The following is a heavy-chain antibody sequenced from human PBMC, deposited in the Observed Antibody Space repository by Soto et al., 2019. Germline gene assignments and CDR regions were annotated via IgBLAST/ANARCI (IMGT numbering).Heavy chain of an antibody. Sequence: SETLSLTCTASGVSISSYCWSWIRQPPGKGLEWIGYIYYSGSTNYNPSLKSRVTISVDTSKNQFSLKLSSVTAADTAVYYCARSPYYSNFDYWGQGTLVTVSS. D-gene: IGHD4-4*01. CDR2: IYYSGST. V-gene: IGHV4-59*01. J-gene: IGHJ4*02. CDR1: GVSISSYC. CDR3: ARSPYYSNFDY.